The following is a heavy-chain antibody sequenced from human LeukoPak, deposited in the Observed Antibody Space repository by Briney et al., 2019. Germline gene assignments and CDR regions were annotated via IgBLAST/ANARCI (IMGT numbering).Heavy chain of an antibody. CDR1: GGTFSSYA. V-gene: IGHV1-69*04. D-gene: IGHD2-15*01. J-gene: IGHJ6*02. CDR3: ARVVVVVAATGAYYYYYGMDV. Sequence: ASVKVSCKASGGTFSSYAISWVRQAPGQGLEWMGRIIPILGIANYAQKFQGRVTITADKSTSTAYMELSSLRSEDTAVYYCARVVVVVAATGAYYYYYGMDVWGQGTTVTVSS. CDR2: IIPILGIA.